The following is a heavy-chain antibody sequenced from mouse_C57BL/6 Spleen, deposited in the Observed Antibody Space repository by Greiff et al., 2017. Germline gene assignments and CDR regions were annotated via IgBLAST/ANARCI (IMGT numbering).Heavy chain of an antibody. CDR3: ARVFDYDGGCAY. CDR1: GYSITSGYY. Sequence: VQLKESGPGLVKPSQSLSLTCSVTGYSITSGYYWNWIRQFPGNKLEWMGYISYDGSNNYNPSLKNRISITRDTSKNQFFLKLNSVTTEDTATYYCARVFDYDGGCAYWGQGTLVTVSA. CDR2: ISYDGSN. D-gene: IGHD2-4*01. J-gene: IGHJ3*01. V-gene: IGHV3-6*01.